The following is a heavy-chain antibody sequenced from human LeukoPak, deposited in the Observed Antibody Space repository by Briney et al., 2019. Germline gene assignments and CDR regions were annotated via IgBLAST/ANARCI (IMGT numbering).Heavy chain of an antibody. CDR3: ARGLLLWFGESHHFDY. Sequence: SETLSLTCTVSGGSISGYYWTWIRQSAGKGLEWIGHIYSTGTNNYNPSLRSRVTLSVDTSKNQFSLRSVTAADTAVYYCARGLLLWFGESHHFDYWGQGTLVTVSS. J-gene: IGHJ4*02. CDR1: GGSISGYY. CDR2: IYSTGTN. V-gene: IGHV4-4*07. D-gene: IGHD3-10*01.